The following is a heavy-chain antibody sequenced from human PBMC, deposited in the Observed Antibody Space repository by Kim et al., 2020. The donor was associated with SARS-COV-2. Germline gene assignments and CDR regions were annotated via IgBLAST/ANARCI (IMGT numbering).Heavy chain of an antibody. J-gene: IGHJ4*02. CDR1: GYTFTGYY. V-gene: IGHV1-2*06. CDR2: INPNSGGT. Sequence: ASVKVSCKASGYTFTGYYMHWVRQAPGQGLEWMGRINPNSGGTNYAQKFQGRVTMTRDTSISTAYMELSRLRSDDTAVYYCARDRSDYSNFPPHFDYWGQGTLVTVSS. CDR3: ARDRSDYSNFPPHFDY. D-gene: IGHD4-4*01.